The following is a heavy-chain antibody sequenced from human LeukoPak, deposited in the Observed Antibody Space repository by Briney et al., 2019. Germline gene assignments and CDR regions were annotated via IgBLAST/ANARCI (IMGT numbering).Heavy chain of an antibody. Sequence: PGRSLTLSCAASGFTFSNFGMHWVRQAPGKGLEWVAVIWYDASNKYYADSVKGRFTISRDNSKNTLYLQMNSLRDDDTAVYYCVRGVGVSRFNYFDPWGQGTLVTVSS. CDR2: IWYDASNK. J-gene: IGHJ5*02. D-gene: IGHD1-26*01. V-gene: IGHV3-33*01. CDR3: VRGVGVSRFNYFDP. CDR1: GFTFSNFG.